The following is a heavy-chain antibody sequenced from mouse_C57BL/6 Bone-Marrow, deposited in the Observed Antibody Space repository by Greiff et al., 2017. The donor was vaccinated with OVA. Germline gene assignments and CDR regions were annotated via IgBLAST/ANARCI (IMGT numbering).Heavy chain of an antibody. D-gene: IGHD4-1*01. CDR3: AKLGQFAD. V-gene: IGHV1-59*01. Sequence: QVQLQQPGAELVRPGTSVKLSCKASGYTFTSYWMHWVKQRPGQGLEWIGVIDPSDSYTNYNQKFKGKATLTVDTSSSTAYMQLSTLTSEDSAVYYCAKLGQFADWGKGTLVTVSA. CDR1: GYTFTSYW. J-gene: IGHJ3*01. CDR2: IDPSDSYT.